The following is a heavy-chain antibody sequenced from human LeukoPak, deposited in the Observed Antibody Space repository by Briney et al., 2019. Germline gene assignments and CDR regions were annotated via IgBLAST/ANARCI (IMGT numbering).Heavy chain of an antibody. V-gene: IGHV3-33*06. CDR3: TKETGPYSAFDY. Sequence: GGSLRLSCAASGFNFRTYGMHWVRQAPVKGLEWVAVIWDDGRNQFYADSVKGRFTVSRDNSKNTLSLQMNSLRAEDTAVYYCTKETGPYSAFDYWGQGILVTVSP. J-gene: IGHJ4*02. D-gene: IGHD2-21*01. CDR1: GFNFRTYG. CDR2: IWDDGRNQ.